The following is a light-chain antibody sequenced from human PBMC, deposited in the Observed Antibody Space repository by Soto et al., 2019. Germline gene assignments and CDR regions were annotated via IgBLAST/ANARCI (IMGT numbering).Light chain of an antibody. Sequence: PGETASLSCWASQRIVSNFLAWYQQRRGQPPRLLIYDSSRRASGIPARFTGSGSGTAFTLTISRVEPEDSAVYYCQQTFHSPRTFGQGTRLEI. V-gene: IGKV3-20*01. CDR3: QQTFHSPRT. J-gene: IGKJ2*01. CDR1: QRIVSNF. CDR2: DSS.